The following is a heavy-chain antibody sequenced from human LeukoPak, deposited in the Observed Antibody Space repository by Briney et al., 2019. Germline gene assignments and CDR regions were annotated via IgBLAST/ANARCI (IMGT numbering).Heavy chain of an antibody. Sequence: GGSLRLSCAASGFTFSSYAMSWVRQAPGKGLEWVSAISGSGSSTYYADSVKGRFTISRDNSKNTLYLQMNSLRAEDTAVYYCAKKWGVYSAYYYYIDVWGKGTTVTVSS. CDR3: AKKWGVYSAYYYYIDV. V-gene: IGHV3-23*01. J-gene: IGHJ6*03. CDR1: GFTFSSYA. CDR2: ISGSGSST. D-gene: IGHD1-26*01.